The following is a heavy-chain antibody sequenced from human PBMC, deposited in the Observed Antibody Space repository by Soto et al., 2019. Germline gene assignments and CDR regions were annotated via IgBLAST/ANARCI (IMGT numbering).Heavy chain of an antibody. CDR3: AKGKGSSSGVVGIIFDY. CDR1: GFTFSSYA. D-gene: IGHD6-6*01. Sequence: GGSLRLSCAASGFTFSSYAMSWVRQAPGKGLEWVSAISGSGGSTYYADSVKGRFTISRDNSKNTLYLQMNSLRAEDTAVYYCAKGKGSSSGVVGIIFDYWGQGTLVTVSS. V-gene: IGHV3-23*01. CDR2: ISGSGGST. J-gene: IGHJ4*02.